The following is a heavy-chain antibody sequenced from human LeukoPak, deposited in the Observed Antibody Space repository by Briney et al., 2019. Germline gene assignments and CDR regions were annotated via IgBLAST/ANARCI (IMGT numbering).Heavy chain of an antibody. V-gene: IGHV5-51*01. Sequence: GESPKISCKGSGYSFTSYWIAWVRQLPGKGLEWMGMIYPRDSDTRYSPSFQGQVTISADKSINFAYLQWSSLKASDTAMYYCARRMSSSWSPFDSWGQGTLVTVSS. J-gene: IGHJ4*02. CDR3: ARRMSSSWSPFDS. CDR2: IYPRDSDT. D-gene: IGHD6-13*01. CDR1: GYSFTSYW.